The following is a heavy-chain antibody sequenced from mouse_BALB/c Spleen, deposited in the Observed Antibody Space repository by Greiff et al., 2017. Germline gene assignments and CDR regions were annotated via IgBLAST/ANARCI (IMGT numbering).Heavy chain of an antibody. CDR1: GFTFSSFG. D-gene: IGHD1-1*01. J-gene: IGHJ1*01. CDR3: ARSPTVRAYFDV. V-gene: IGHV5-17*02. CDR2: ISSGSSTI. Sequence: EVQLQESGGGLVQPGGSRKLSCAASGFTFSSFGMHWVRQAPEKGLEWVAYISSGSSTIYYADTVKGRFTISRDNPKNTLFLQMTSLRSEDTAMYYCARSPTVRAYFDVWGAGTTVTVSS.